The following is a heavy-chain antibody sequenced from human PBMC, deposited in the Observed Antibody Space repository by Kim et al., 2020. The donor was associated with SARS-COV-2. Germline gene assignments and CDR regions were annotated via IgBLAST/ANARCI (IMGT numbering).Heavy chain of an antibody. CDR1: GFTFSSYA. J-gene: IGHJ1*01. V-gene: IGHV3-23*01. Sequence: GGSLRLSCAASGFTFSSYAMSWVRQAPGKGLEWVSAISGSGGSTYYADSVKGRFTISRDNSKNTLYLQMNSLRAEDTAVYYCAKDFRAYYDSSGYYRMSGIQRWGQGTLVTVSS. CDR3: AKDFRAYYDSSGYYRMSGIQR. CDR2: ISGSGGST. D-gene: IGHD3-22*01.